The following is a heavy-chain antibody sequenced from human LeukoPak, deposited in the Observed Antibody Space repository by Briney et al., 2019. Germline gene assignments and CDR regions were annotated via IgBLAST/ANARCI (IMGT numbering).Heavy chain of an antibody. V-gene: IGHV4-59*01. Sequence: SETLSLTCAVYGGSFSGYYWSWLRQPPGKGLEWIGYIHHSVSPTYNPSLKSRVTISVDTSKNQFSLKMSSVPAADTAVYYCARDILMVGATHYFDYWGQGTLVTVSS. CDR1: GGSFSGYY. J-gene: IGHJ4*02. CDR2: IHHSVSP. D-gene: IGHD1-26*01. CDR3: ARDILMVGATHYFDY.